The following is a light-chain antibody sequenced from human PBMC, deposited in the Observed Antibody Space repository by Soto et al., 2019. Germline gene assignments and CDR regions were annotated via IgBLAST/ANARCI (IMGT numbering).Light chain of an antibody. CDR2: DVT. J-gene: IGLJ1*01. V-gene: IGLV2-14*03. CDR1: SSDVGGYNY. Sequence: ALAQPASVYGSAGQSITISCTGTSSDVGGYNYVSWYPQHPGRAPKLIIYDVTNRPSGISNRFSGSKSGNTASLTISGLQTEDEADYYCISFTSRHIYVFGTGTKV. CDR3: ISFTSRHIYV.